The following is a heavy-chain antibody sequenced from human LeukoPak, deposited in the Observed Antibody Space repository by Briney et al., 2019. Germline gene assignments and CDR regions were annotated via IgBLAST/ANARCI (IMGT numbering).Heavy chain of an antibody. CDR1: GFTFSSYG. D-gene: IGHD3-9*01. Sequence: PGGSLRLSCAASGFTFSSYGMHWVRQAPGKELEWVAVIWYDGSNKYYADSVKGRFTISRDNSKNTLYLQMNSLRAEDTAVYYCARDVSVPPLNYYDILTGYYPTLDYWGQGTLVTVSS. CDR3: ARDVSVPPLNYYDILTGYYPTLDY. V-gene: IGHV3-33*01. CDR2: IWYDGSNK. J-gene: IGHJ4*02.